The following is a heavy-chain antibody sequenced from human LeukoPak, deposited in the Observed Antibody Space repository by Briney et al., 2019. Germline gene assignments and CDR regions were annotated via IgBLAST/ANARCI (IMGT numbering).Heavy chain of an antibody. D-gene: IGHD3-10*01. CDR1: GYIFSIYH. CDR2: VDPSGGSA. V-gene: IGHV1-46*01. Sequence: VSVKVSCKTSGYIFSIYHMHWVRQAPGQGLEWMGIVDPSGGSAYSAHKLQGRVTMTSDTSTSTVYMELSSLRSEDTAVYYCARARNYGSGSYGPYFDYWGQGTLVTVSS. CDR3: ARARNYGSGSYGPYFDY. J-gene: IGHJ4*02.